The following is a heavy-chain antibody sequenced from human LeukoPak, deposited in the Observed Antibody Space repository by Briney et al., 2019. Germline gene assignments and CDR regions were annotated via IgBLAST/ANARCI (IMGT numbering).Heavy chain of an antibody. Sequence: GGSLRLSCAASGFTFSGSAMHWVRQASGKGLEWVGRIRSKANSYATAYAASVKGRFTISRDNSKNSLYLQMSSLRSEDTALYYCARESERSGWYDYWGQGTLVTVSS. D-gene: IGHD6-19*01. V-gene: IGHV3-73*01. CDR3: ARESERSGWYDY. CDR1: GFTFSGSA. J-gene: IGHJ4*02. CDR2: IRSKANSYAT.